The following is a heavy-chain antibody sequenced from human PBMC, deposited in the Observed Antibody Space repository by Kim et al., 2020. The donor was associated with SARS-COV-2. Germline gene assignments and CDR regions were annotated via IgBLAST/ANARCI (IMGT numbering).Heavy chain of an antibody. V-gene: IGHV1-69*04. CDR1: GGTFSSYA. D-gene: IGHD6-13*01. CDR2: IIPILGIA. J-gene: IGHJ4*02. Sequence: SVKVSCKASGGTFSSYAISWVRQAPGQGLEWMGRIIPILGIANYAQKFQGRVTITADKSTSTAYMELSSLRSEDTAVYYCARDEVGIAAAGTDYWGQGTLVTVSS. CDR3: ARDEVGIAAAGTDY.